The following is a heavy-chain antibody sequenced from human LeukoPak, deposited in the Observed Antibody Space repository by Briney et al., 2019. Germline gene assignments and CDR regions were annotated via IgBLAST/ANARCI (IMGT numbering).Heavy chain of an antibody. J-gene: IGHJ5*02. CDR2: ITERGST. V-gene: IGHV4-34*01. D-gene: IGHD1-1*01. CDR3: ARGPITEDGTFHSPNA. CDR1: GGSFSGHY. Sequence: PSETLSLTCAVSGGSFSGHYWSWIPQSPGKGLEWIGEITERGSTNYNPSPKSRVTISRDTSKNHFSLKVSSGTAADTAVYYCARGPITEDGTFHSPNAWGQGTLVTVSS.